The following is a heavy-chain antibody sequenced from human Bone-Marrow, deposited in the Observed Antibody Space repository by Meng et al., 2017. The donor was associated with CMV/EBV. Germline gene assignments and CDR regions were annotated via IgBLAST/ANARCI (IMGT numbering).Heavy chain of an antibody. J-gene: IGHJ4*02. Sequence: SLKIACAVSGFTFSDYYMSCIRQAPGKGLEWVSYISSSGSTIYYADSVKGRFTISRDNAKNSLYLQMNSLRAEDTAVYYCARVAQWYCSSTSCYNDYWGQGTLVTVSS. CDR2: ISSSGSTI. CDR1: GFTFSDYY. CDR3: ARVAQWYCSSTSCYNDY. D-gene: IGHD2-2*02. V-gene: IGHV3-11*04.